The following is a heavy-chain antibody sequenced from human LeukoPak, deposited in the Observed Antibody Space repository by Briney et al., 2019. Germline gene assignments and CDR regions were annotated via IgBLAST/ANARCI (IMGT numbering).Heavy chain of an antibody. CDR2: ISSSSSTI. V-gene: IGHV3-48*01. D-gene: IGHD2-2*01. Sequence: GGSLRLSCAASGFTFSSYSMNWVRQAPGQGLEWVSYISSSSSTIYYAHSVKGRFTISRDNAKNSLYLQMNSLRAEDTAVYYCARDRGDIVVVPAYAFDIWGQGTMVTVSS. CDR1: GFTFSSYS. J-gene: IGHJ3*02. CDR3: ARDRGDIVVVPAYAFDI.